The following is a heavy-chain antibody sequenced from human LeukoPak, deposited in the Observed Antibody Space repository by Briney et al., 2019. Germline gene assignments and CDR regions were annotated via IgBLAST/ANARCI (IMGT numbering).Heavy chain of an antibody. CDR2: MNPNSGNT. D-gene: IGHD3-22*01. CDR3: ARVYNDSSGYRPLRA. V-gene: IGHV1-8*01. Sequence: ASVKVSCKASGYTFASYDINWVRQATGQGLEWMGWMNPNSGNTGYAQKFQGRVTMTRNTSISTAYMGLSSLRSEDTAMYYCARVYNDSSGYRPLRAWGQGTLVTVSS. J-gene: IGHJ5*02. CDR1: GYTFASYD.